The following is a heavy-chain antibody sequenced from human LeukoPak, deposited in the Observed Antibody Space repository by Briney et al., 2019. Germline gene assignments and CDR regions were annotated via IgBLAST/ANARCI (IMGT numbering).Heavy chain of an antibody. CDR2: IRVSDGAR. CDR1: GFTVSSNY. CDR3: AKEPRWEQLHSFDI. Sequence: GGSLRLSCAASGFTVSSNYMSWVRQAPGKGLEWVSSIRVSDGARFYADSVKGRFTMSRDNPKNTLFLQMNSLRPEDTAVYYCAKEPRWEQLHSFDIWGQGTTVTVSS. J-gene: IGHJ3*02. V-gene: IGHV3-23*01. D-gene: IGHD1/OR15-1a*01.